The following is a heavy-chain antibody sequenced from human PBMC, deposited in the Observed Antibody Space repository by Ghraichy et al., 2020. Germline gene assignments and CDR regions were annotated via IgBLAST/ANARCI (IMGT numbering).Heavy chain of an antibody. V-gene: IGHV3-15*01. D-gene: IGHD3-22*01. CDR3: TTDHARFKYYYDSSGYHY. J-gene: IGHJ4*02. Sequence: GESLNISCAASGFTFSNAWMSWVRQAPGKGLEWVGRIKSKTDGGTTDYAAPVKGRFTISRDDSKNTLYLQMNSLKTEDTAVYYCTTDHARFKYYYDSSGYHYWGQGTLVTVSS. CDR2: IKSKTDGGTT. CDR1: GFTFSNAW.